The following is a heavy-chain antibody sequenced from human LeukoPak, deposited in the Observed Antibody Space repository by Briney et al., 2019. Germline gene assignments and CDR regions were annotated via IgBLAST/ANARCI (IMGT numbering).Heavy chain of an antibody. V-gene: IGHV4-59*12. D-gene: IGHD6-19*01. CDR1: GGSISSYY. CDR3: ARDAGSSGWEDAFDI. Sequence: SEALSLTCTVSGGSISSYYWSWIRQPPGKGLEWIGYIYYSGSTNYNPSLKSRVTISVDTSKNQFSLKLSSVTAADTAVYYCARDAGSSGWEDAFDIWGQWTMVTVPS. CDR2: IYYSGST. J-gene: IGHJ3*02.